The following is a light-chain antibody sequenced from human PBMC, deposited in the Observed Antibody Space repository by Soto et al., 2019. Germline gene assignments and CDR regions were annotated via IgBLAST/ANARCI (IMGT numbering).Light chain of an antibody. CDR1: TGPVTSGHY. Sequence: QAVVTQEPSLTVSPGGTVTLTCGSSTGPVTSGHYPYWFQQKPGHAPRTLIYERNNRHYWTPARFSGSLLGDKAALTLSGAQPEDEAEYYCLLSYSGYLLFGGGTKLTVL. CDR3: LLSYSGYLL. V-gene: IGLV7-46*01. J-gene: IGLJ2*01. CDR2: ERN.